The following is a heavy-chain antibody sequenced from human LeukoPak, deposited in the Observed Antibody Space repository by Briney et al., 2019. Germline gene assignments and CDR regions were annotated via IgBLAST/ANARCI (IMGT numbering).Heavy chain of an antibody. CDR1: GFSFNNYA. V-gene: IGHV3-23*01. Sequence: PGGSLRLSCAASGFSFNNYAMVWVRQTPGKGLEWVSVIGGAGGDIHYADSVKDRFSISRDNSKNTLYLQMNSLRAEDTAVYYCVKDEVGYNGKYDGLDIWGQGTMVTVSS. CDR2: IGGAGGDI. J-gene: IGHJ3*02. CDR3: VKDEVGYNGKYDGLDI. D-gene: IGHD1-26*01.